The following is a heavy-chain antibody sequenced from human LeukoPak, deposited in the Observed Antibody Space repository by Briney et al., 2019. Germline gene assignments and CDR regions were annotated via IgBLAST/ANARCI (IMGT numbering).Heavy chain of an antibody. D-gene: IGHD4-17*01. Sequence: SVKVSCKASGGTFSSYAISWVRQAPGQGLEWMGGIFPIFGTANYAQKFQGRVTITTDESTSTAYMELSSLRSEDTAVYYCARDLRSVFSYYYYMDVWGKGTTVTVSS. V-gene: IGHV1-69*05. CDR1: GGTFSSYA. J-gene: IGHJ6*03. CDR3: ARDLRSVFSYYYYMDV. CDR2: IFPIFGTA.